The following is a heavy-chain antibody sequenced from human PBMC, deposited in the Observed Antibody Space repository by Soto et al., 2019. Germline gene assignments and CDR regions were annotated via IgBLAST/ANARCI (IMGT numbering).Heavy chain of an antibody. D-gene: IGHD7-27*01. CDR1: GYTFTSYD. CDR2: MNPNSGNT. CDR3: ARGEPLNWVYYYGMDV. Sequence: ASVKVSCKASGYTFTSYDINWVRQATGQGLEWMGWMNPNSGNTGYAQKFQGRVTMTRNTSISTAYMELSSLGSEDTAVYYCARGEPLNWVYYYGMDVWGQGTTVTISS. J-gene: IGHJ6*02. V-gene: IGHV1-8*01.